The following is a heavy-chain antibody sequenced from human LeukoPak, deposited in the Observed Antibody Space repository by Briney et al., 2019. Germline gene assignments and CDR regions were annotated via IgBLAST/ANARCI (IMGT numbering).Heavy chain of an antibody. D-gene: IGHD2-21*01. CDR2: IYHSGST. Sequence: SETLSLTCTVSGYSISSGNYWGWIRPSPGKGLEWIGTIYHSGSTYYNPSLKSRVTISVDPSKNQISLRLSSVTAADMAIYYCARGNSDRFPPYMDYWGQGILVIVSS. CDR3: ARGNSDRFPPYMDY. V-gene: IGHV4-38-2*02. CDR1: GYSISSGNY. J-gene: IGHJ4*02.